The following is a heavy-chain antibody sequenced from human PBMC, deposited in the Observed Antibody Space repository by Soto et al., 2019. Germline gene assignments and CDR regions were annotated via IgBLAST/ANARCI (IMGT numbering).Heavy chain of an antibody. CDR3: ARDYSLTLYGMDV. CDR2: ISYEGSKQ. Sequence: PGRSLRLSCAASGFTFSSYAMHWVRQAPGKGLEWVALISYEGSKQYYADSVKARFTISRDKSNNILHLQMNSLKPEDTAVYYCARDYSLTLYGMDVWGPGTTVTVSS. D-gene: IGHD1-26*01. V-gene: IGHV3-30*04. J-gene: IGHJ6*02. CDR1: GFTFSSYA.